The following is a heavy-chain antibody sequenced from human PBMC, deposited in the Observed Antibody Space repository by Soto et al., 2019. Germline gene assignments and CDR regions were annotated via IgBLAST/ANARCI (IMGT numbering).Heavy chain of an antibody. V-gene: IGHV3-33*01. D-gene: IGHD4-17*01. J-gene: IGHJ4*02. Sequence: QVQLVESGGGVVQPGKSLRLSCVASGDSLSNYGMHWVRQAPGKGLEWVASIWHDGRYEFHAASVKGRFAISRENSKNSLYLQMNSLRVEDTAMYYCVTEGGVHYDSPWGDFWGQGTLVTVSS. CDR1: GDSLSNYG. CDR3: VTEGGVHYDSPWGDF. CDR2: IWHDGRYE.